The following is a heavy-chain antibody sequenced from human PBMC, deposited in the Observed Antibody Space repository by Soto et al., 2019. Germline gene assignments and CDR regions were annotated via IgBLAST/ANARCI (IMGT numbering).Heavy chain of an antibody. V-gene: IGHV3-21*01. D-gene: IGHD3-9*01. J-gene: IGHJ3*02. CDR1: GFTFSSYS. Sequence: EVQLVESGGGLVKPGGSLRLSCAASGFTFSSYSMNWVRQAPGKGLEWVSSISSSSSYIYYADSVKGRFTISRDNAKNTLYLKMNSLRAEDTAVYYCARVETYDILTGYQSDDAFDIWGQGKMDTVSS. CDR2: ISSSSSYI. CDR3: ARVETYDILTGYQSDDAFDI.